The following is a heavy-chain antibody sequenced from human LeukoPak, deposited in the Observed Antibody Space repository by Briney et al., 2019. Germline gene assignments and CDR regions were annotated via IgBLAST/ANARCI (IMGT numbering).Heavy chain of an antibody. CDR1: GFTLSSYE. V-gene: IGHV3-48*03. CDR3: ARHQRGATYDAFDI. D-gene: IGHD1-26*01. Sequence: GGSLRLSCTASGFTLSSYEMSWIRQAPGKGLEWVSSIDYSGGDTHYADSVKGRFTISRDNAKNSLYLQMNSLRAEDTAVYYCARHQRGATYDAFDIWGQGTMVTVSS. CDR2: IDYSGGDT. J-gene: IGHJ3*02.